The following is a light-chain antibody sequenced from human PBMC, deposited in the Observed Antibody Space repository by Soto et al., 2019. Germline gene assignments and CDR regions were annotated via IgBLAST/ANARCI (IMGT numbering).Light chain of an antibody. CDR2: DAS. V-gene: IGKV1-5*01. CDR3: QQYDTYWT. J-gene: IGKJ3*01. Sequence: DIQMTQSPSTLSASVGDRVTITCRASQSIASWLAWYQQKPGKAPKLLIYDASELESGVQSRLSGSRYGTEFNLTISSLQPDDFAPYYCQQYDTYWTLGPGTKVDIK. CDR1: QSIASW.